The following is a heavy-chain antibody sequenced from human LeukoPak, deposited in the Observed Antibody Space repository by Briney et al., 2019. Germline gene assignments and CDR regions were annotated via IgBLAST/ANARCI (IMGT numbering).Heavy chain of an antibody. CDR3: ARARTQYSDGSGLNWFDP. CDR2: VFSSGKP. D-gene: IGHD3-22*01. J-gene: IGHJ5*02. Sequence: SQTLSLTCTVSGDSFSSGGYSGIRQLPGMGLEWIGYVFSSGKPYYDPSLKSRVTISLDTSKNQFSLRLSSVTAADTAVYYCARARTQYSDGSGLNWFDPWGQGTLVTVSS. V-gene: IGHV4-31*03. CDR1: GDSFSSGGY.